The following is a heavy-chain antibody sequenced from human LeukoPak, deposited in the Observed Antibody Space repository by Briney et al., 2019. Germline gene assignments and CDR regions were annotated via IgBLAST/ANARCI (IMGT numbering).Heavy chain of an antibody. CDR3: ARDGSTVTYYYYYYMDV. CDR1: GYTFTSYY. Sequence: ASVKVSCKASGYTFTSYYMHWVRQAPGQGLEWMGIINPSGGSTSYAQKFQGRVTMTRDMSTSTVYMELSSLRSEDTAVYYCARDGSTVTYYYYYYMDVWGKGTTVTISS. J-gene: IGHJ6*03. V-gene: IGHV1-46*01. D-gene: IGHD4-11*01. CDR2: INPSGGST.